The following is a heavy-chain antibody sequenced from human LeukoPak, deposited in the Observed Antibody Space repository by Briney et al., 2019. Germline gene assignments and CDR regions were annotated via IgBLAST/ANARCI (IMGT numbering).Heavy chain of an antibody. CDR2: INHSGST. D-gene: IGHD2-2*01. Sequence: SETLSLTCAVYGGSFSGYYWSWIRQPPGKGLEWIGEINHSGSTNYNPSLKSRVTISVDTSKNQFSLKLSSVTAADTAVYYCARGLQDADYIVVVPAAGFDPWGQGTLVTVSS. CDR1: GGSFSGYY. J-gene: IGHJ5*02. V-gene: IGHV4-34*01. CDR3: ARGLQDADYIVVVPAAGFDP.